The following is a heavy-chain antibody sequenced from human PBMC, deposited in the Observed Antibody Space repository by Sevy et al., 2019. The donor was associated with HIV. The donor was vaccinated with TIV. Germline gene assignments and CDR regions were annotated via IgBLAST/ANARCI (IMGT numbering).Heavy chain of an antibody. CDR2: MYYSGSI. CDR3: ARGGGLTDYGIDV. CDR1: DGSISPYY. J-gene: IGHJ6*02. Sequence: SETLSLTCAVSDGSISPYYWNWIRQPPGKGLEWIGYMYYSGSIKYNPSFKSRVTISGDMSRNQVSLNLRSVTAADTAVYYCARGGGLTDYGIDVWGQGTTVTVSS. V-gene: IGHV4-59*01. D-gene: IGHD3-16*01.